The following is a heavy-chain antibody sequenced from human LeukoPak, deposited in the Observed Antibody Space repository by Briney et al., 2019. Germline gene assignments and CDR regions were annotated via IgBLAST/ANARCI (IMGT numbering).Heavy chain of an antibody. Sequence: GGSLRLSCAASGFTFSSYEMNWVRQAPGKGLEWVSYISSSSSTIHYADSVKGRFTISRDNAKNSLYLQMNSLRAEDTAVYYCARDFPGYWGQGTLVTVSS. CDR2: ISSSSSTI. D-gene: IGHD3-10*01. CDR3: ARDFPGY. V-gene: IGHV3-48*03. CDR1: GFTFSSYE. J-gene: IGHJ4*02.